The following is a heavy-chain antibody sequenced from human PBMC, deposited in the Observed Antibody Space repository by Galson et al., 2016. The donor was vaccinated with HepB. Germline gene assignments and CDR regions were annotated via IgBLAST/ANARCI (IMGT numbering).Heavy chain of an antibody. D-gene: IGHD2-15*01. CDR2: ISRSSSLI. Sequence: SLRLSCADSGLTFSSDSMNWVRQAPGKGLEWISSISRSSSLIYYADSVTGRFTISRDNAKRSLYLQMNSLRVEDTAVYYRVREGGYCYGDSCRYFDLWGRGTVVTVSS. CDR1: GLTFSSDS. V-gene: IGHV3-21*01. CDR3: VREGGYCYGDSCRYFDL. J-gene: IGHJ2*01.